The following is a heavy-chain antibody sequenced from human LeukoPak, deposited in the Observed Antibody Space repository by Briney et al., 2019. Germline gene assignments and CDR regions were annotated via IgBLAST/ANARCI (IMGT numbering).Heavy chain of an antibody. CDR3: AKDRVGATYFYYFDY. D-gene: IGHD1-26*01. CDR1: GFTFSSYS. CDR2: ISGSGGST. Sequence: GGSLRLSCAASGFTFSSYSMNWVRQAPGKGLEWVSAISGSGGSTYYADSVKGRFTISRDNSKNTLYLQMNSLRAEDTAVYYCAKDRVGATYFYYFDYWGQGTLVTVSS. J-gene: IGHJ4*02. V-gene: IGHV3-23*01.